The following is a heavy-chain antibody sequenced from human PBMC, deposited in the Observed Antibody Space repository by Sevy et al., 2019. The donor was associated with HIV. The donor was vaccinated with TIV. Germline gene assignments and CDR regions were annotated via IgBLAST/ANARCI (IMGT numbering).Heavy chain of an antibody. V-gene: IGHV1-46*01. J-gene: IGHJ4*02. CDR1: GYTISTYY. Sequence: ASVKVSCKASGYTISTYYMHWVRQAHGQGLEWMGIINPSGGSTDYAQKFQGRVSMTRDTSTSTVYMELSSLRSEDTAVYYCAREEWLKFFDYWGQGTLVTVSS. CDR2: INPSGGST. D-gene: IGHD3-3*01. CDR3: AREEWLKFFDY.